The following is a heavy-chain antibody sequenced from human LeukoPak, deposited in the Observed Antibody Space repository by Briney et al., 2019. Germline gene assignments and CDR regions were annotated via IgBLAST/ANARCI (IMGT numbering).Heavy chain of an antibody. CDR2: IDDGGGDT. V-gene: IGHV3-23*01. J-gene: IGHJ6*02. CDR1: GFTFSRYV. D-gene: IGHD3-10*01. CDR3: AKGIWDNMLWGASGLDV. Sequence: GGSLRLSCAASGFTFSRYVMNWVRQAPGKGLEWVSSIDDGGGDTYYADSVKGRFTISRDNSKNRLYLQMISLRVEDTAVYYCAKGIWDNMLWGASGLDVWGQGTTVAVSS.